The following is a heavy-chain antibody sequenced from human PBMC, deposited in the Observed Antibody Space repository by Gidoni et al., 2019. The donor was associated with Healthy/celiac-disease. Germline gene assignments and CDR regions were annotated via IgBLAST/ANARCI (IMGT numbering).Heavy chain of an antibody. V-gene: IGHV1-3*01. J-gene: IGHJ4*02. CDR1: GYTFSSYV. CDR3: TREDY. CDR2: INAGNGNT. Sequence: QVQLLQSGAEVKKPGASVTVSCKASGYTFSSYVMHWVRQAPGQRLEWMGWINAGNGNTEYSQKFQGRVTITRDTSASTAYMEVSSLRSEDTAVYYCTREDYWGQGTLVTVSS.